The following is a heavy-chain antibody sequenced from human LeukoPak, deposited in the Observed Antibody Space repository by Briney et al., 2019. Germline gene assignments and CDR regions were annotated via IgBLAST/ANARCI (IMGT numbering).Heavy chain of an antibody. CDR1: GDSVSSNSAA. D-gene: IGHD1-26*01. J-gene: IGHJ6*02. CDR2: TYFRSKWFS. CDR3: ARVVGVWGLHYYGMDV. V-gene: IGHV6-1*01. Sequence: SQTLSLTCAISGDSVSSNSAAWYWIRQSPSRGLEWLGRTYFRSKWFSEYAVNMKGRVTVTPDTSKNQFSLKLSSVTAADTAVYYCARVVGVWGLHYYGMDVWGQGTTVTVSS.